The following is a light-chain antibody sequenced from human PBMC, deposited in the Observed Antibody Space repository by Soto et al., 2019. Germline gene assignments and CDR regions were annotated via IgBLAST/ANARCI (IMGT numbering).Light chain of an antibody. CDR3: GAWDDSVNGVV. Sequence: QSVLTQPPSASGTPGQRVTISCSGSSSNIGSNTVTWYQQLPGTAPKLLIYTNDQRPSWVPDRFSGSKSGTLASLAISGLQSEDEADYSCGAWDDSVNGVVFGGGTKLTFL. J-gene: IGLJ2*01. V-gene: IGLV1-44*01. CDR1: SSNIGSNT. CDR2: TND.